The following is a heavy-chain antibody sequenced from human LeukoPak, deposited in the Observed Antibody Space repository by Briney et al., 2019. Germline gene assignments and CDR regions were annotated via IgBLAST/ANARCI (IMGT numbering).Heavy chain of an antibody. Sequence: GRSLRLSCAASGFTFSSYGMHWVRQAPGKGLEWVAVIWYDGSNKYYADSVKGRFTISRDNSKNTLYLQMNSLRAEDTAVYYCAKEGVGRYCSGGSCFETNWFDPWGQGTLVTVSS. CDR3: AKEGVGRYCSGGSCFETNWFDP. CDR1: GFTFSSYG. CDR2: IWYDGSNK. J-gene: IGHJ5*02. V-gene: IGHV3-33*06. D-gene: IGHD2-15*01.